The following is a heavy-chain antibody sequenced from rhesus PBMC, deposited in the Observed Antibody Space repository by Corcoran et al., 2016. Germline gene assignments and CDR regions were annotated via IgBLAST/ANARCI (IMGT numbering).Heavy chain of an antibody. J-gene: IGHJ3*01. CDR3: ARAAPGVDYAFDV. V-gene: IGHV4S5*01. Sequence: QVQLQESGPGLVKPSETLSLTCAVSGGSISGHNWNWIRQPPGKGLDWIGYCGGSTGRTDYNSSLKTRVTISTDTSKNQFSLNLIPVTAADTAVYYCARAAPGVDYAFDVWGQGLRVTVSS. CDR2: CGGSTGRT. D-gene: IGHD3-34*01. CDR1: GGSISGHN.